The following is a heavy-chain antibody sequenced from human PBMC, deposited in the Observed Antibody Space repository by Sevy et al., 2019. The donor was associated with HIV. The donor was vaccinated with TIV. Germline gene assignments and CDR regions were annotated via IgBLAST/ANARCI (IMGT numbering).Heavy chain of an antibody. D-gene: IGHD6-13*01. J-gene: IGHJ4*02. V-gene: IGHV1-69*13. CDR1: GGTFSSYA. CDR2: IIPIFGTA. Sequence: ASVKVSCKASGGTFSSYAISWVRQATGQGLEWMGGIIPIFGTANYAQKFQGRVTITADESTSTAYMELSSLRSEDSVVYYCAHRAGYSSSWRYYWGQGTLVTVSS. CDR3: AHRAGYSSSWRYY.